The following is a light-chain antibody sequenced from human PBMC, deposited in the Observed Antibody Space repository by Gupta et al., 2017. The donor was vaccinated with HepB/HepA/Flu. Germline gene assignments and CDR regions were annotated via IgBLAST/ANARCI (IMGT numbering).Light chain of an antibody. V-gene: IGKV1-39*01. Sequence: DIQMTQSPSSLSASVGDRVTITCRASQSISSYLNWYQQKPGKAPKLLIYAAVRWQIGVPSRFSGSGSEADFTLTSTRLQPEDFATYYLQQRYGRQTFGQGTKVEIK. CDR3: QQRYGRQT. CDR1: QSISSY. J-gene: IGKJ1*01. CDR2: AAV.